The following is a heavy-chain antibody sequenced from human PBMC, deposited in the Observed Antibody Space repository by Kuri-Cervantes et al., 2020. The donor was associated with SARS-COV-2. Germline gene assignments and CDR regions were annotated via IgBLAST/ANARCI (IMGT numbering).Heavy chain of an antibody. CDR1: GFTFSSYW. Sequence: GGSLRLSCAASGFTFSSYWMHWVRQAPGKGLVWVSRINSDGSSTSYADSVKGRFTISRDNAKNSLYLQMNSLRAEDTAVYYCARDYRGWELFDYWGQGTLVTVSS. D-gene: IGHD1-26*01. V-gene: IGHV3-74*01. CDR3: ARDYRGWELFDY. J-gene: IGHJ4*02. CDR2: INSDGSST.